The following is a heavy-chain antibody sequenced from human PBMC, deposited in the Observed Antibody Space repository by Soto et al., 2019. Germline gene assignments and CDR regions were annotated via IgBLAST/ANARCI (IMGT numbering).Heavy chain of an antibody. V-gene: IGHV1-3*01. CDR1: GYTFTSYA. D-gene: IGHD3-9*01. J-gene: IGHJ3*02. CDR2: INAGNGNT. CDR3: ARDSHDILTGYYTGRGAFDI. Sequence: QVQLVQSGAEVKKPGASVKVSCKASGYTFTSYAMHWVRQAPGQRLEWMGWINAGNGNTKYSQKFRGRVTITRDTSAGTAYMELSSLRSEDTAVYYCARDSHDILTGYYTGRGAFDIWGQGTMVTVSS.